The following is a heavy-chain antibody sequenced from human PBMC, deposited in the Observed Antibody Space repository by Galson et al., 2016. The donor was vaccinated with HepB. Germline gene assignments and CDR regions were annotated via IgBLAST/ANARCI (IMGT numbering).Heavy chain of an antibody. CDR2: ILYSGTT. J-gene: IGHJ3*01. V-gene: IGHV4-39*01. D-gene: IGHD5-18*01. CDR1: GGSISTSSFY. Sequence: SETLSLTCTVSGGSISTSSFYWGWIRQPPGKGLKWIGNILYSGTTYNNPSLKSRVTITVDTSKNQFSLKLTSVTAADTAVYYCARTGRSGSSYGGIQGTFDVWGQGTMVTVSS. CDR3: ARTGRSGSSYGGIQGTFDV.